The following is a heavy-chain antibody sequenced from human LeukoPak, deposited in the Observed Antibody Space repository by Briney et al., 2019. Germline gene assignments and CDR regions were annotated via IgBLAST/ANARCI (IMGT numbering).Heavy chain of an antibody. V-gene: IGHV3-23*01. J-gene: IGHJ4*02. CDR1: GFTFSSSA. Sequence: TGGSLRLSCAASGFTFSSSAMSWVRQAPGKGLEWVSAISNNGGYTYYADSVQGRFTISRDNSKSTLCLQMNSLRAEDTAVYYCVKGLVQTTMSYSVDYWGQGALVTVSS. D-gene: IGHD1-1*01. CDR2: ISNNGGYT. CDR3: VKGLVQTTMSYSVDY.